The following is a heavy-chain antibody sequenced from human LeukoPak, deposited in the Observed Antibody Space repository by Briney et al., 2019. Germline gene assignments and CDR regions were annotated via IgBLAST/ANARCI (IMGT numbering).Heavy chain of an antibody. Sequence: PGGSLRLSCAAAGFTFSSYTMNWVRQAPGKGLEWVSSISSSSSYTNYADSVKGRFTISRDNAKNSLYLQMNSLRAEDTAVYYCARDAEEQWLVINYYYYYGMDVWGQGTTVTVSS. CDR2: ISSSSSYT. J-gene: IGHJ6*02. CDR3: ARDAEEQWLVINYYYYYGMDV. D-gene: IGHD6-19*01. CDR1: GFTFSSYT. V-gene: IGHV3-21*04.